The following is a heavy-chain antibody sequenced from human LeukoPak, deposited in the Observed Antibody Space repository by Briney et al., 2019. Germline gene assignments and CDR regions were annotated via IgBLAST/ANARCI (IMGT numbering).Heavy chain of an antibody. CDR2: IYTSGIT. D-gene: IGHD1-26*01. CDR3: AREDAGGTYSFDY. Sequence: GGSLRLSCAVSGFTVSSNFMSWVRQAPWKGPEWVSVIYTSGITYYTDSVRGRFTISRDNSKNTLYLQMDSLTAEDTAVYYCAREDAGGTYSFDYWGQGTLVTVSS. J-gene: IGHJ4*02. CDR1: GFTVSSNF. V-gene: IGHV3-66*01.